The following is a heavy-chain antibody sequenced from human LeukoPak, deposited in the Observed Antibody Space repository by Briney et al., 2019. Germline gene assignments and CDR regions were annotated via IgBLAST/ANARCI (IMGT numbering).Heavy chain of an antibody. V-gene: IGHV3-11*01. Sequence: PGGSLRLSCAASGFTFSDYYMSWIRQAPGKGLEWVSYISSSGSTIYYADSVKGRFTISRDNAKNSLYLQMNSLRAEDTAVYYCASHSLRYSNGLDYWGQGTLVTVSS. CDR3: ASHSLRYSNGLDY. CDR1: GFTFSDYY. CDR2: ISSSGSTI. D-gene: IGHD6-19*01. J-gene: IGHJ4*02.